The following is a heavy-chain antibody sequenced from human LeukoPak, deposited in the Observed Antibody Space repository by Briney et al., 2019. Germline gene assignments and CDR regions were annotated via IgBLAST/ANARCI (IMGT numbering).Heavy chain of an antibody. D-gene: IGHD2-8*01. Sequence: PGGSLRLSCAASGFTFSGYAMNWVRQAPGKGLEWVSDISGSGAGTYYADSVKGRFTISRDNSKNTLYLQMNSLRADDTAVYYCAKMVREFYTISYYFDYWGQGTLVTVSS. J-gene: IGHJ4*02. CDR3: AKMVREFYTISYYFDY. V-gene: IGHV3-23*01. CDR2: ISGSGAGT. CDR1: GFTFSGYA.